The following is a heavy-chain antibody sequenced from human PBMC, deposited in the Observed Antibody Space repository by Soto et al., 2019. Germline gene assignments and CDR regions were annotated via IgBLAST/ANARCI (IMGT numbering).Heavy chain of an antibody. CDR3: ARVAKILERRNHYDYYGMDV. D-gene: IGHD1-1*01. J-gene: IGHJ6*02. CDR1: GGTFSSYA. V-gene: IGHV1-69*12. Sequence: QVQLVQSGAEVKKPGSSVKVSCKASGGTFSSYAISWVRQAPGQGLEWMGGIIPIFGTANYAQKFQGRVTITAVESTSTAYMEVSSLRSEDTAVYYCARVAKILERRNHYDYYGMDVWGQGTTVIVSS. CDR2: IIPIFGTA.